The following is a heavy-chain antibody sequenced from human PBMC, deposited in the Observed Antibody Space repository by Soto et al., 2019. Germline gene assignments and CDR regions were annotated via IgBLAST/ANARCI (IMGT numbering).Heavy chain of an antibody. V-gene: IGHV3-30*18. D-gene: IGHD6-19*01. CDR2: VSHDGRNR. CDR1: GFTFSDYA. CDR3: AKGGRQWLVTSDFNY. J-gene: IGHJ4*02. Sequence: VQLVESGGGVVQPGRSLRLSCAASGFTFSDYAMHWVRQAPGKGLEWVAVVSHDGRNRHYADSVKGRFTISRDSSKNTVSLEMTSLRAADPAVYYCAKGGRQWLVTSDFNYWGQGALVTVSS.